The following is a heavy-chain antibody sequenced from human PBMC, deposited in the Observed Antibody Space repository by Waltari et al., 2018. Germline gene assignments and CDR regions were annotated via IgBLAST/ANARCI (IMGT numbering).Heavy chain of an antibody. J-gene: IGHJ5*02. D-gene: IGHD2-21*01. CDR2: VGGRDT. CDR3: AKGHISRDGDTAIDP. V-gene: IGHV3-23*01. CDR1: VFTLSSYA. Sequence: EVQLLESGGGLAQPGGSLRLSCSASVFTLSSYAINSVPQVPGTGPEWCSGVGGRDTNSADSGNVRCTISGDNAKDTLYLHMNGLRDEDTAIYNCAKGHISRDGDTAIDPWGQGALVTVSS.